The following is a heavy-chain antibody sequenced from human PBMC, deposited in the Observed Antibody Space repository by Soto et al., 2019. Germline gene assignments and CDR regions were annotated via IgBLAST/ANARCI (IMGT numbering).Heavy chain of an antibody. J-gene: IGHJ4*02. CDR2: IYHSGST. D-gene: IGHD5-12*01. V-gene: IGHV4-4*02. Sequence: LSLTCAVSGGSISSSNWWSWVRQPPGKGLEWIGEIYHSGSTNYNPSLKSRVTISVDKSKNQFSLKLSSVTAADTAVYYCAREGRDGYNYKDFDYWGQGTLVTVS. CDR1: GGSISSSNW. CDR3: AREGRDGYNYKDFDY.